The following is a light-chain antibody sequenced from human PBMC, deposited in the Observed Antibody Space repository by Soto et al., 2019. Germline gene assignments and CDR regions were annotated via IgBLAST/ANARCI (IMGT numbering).Light chain of an antibody. J-gene: IGKJ4*01. Sequence: EIVLTQSPGTLSLSSGERATLSCRASQSVRSNYLAWYQQKPGQAPRLLIYGASSRATGIPDRFGGSGSETDFTLTIIRLEPEDFSVYYCKQYASSPLTFGGGTKVEIK. CDR3: KQYASSPLT. V-gene: IGKV3-20*01. CDR1: QSVRSNY. CDR2: GAS.